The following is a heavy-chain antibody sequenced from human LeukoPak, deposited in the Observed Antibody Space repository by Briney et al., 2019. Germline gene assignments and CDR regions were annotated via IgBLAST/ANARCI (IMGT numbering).Heavy chain of an antibody. D-gene: IGHD3-9*01. CDR3: ANDTIRDYDILTGYKDAFDI. J-gene: IGHJ3*02. V-gene: IGHV3-23*01. CDR2: ISGSGGST. CDR1: GFTFSSYA. Sequence: GGSLRLSCAASGFTFSSYAMSWVRQAPGKGLEWVSAISGSGGSTYYADSVKGRFTISRDNSKNTLYLQMNSLRAEDTAVYYCANDTIRDYDILTGYKDAFDIWGQGTMVTVSS.